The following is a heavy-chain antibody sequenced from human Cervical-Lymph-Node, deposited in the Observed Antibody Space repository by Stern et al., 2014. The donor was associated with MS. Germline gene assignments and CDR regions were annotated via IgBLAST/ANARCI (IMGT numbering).Heavy chain of an antibody. CDR3: SRGVGVTFDY. D-gene: IGHD1-26*01. CDR1: GDSISNAFYY. J-gene: IGHJ4*02. Sequence: QVQLVESGPGLVKPSQTLSLTCTVSGDSISNAFYYWSWIRQPAGKRPEWIGRVHATGRTDYNPSLKSRVTISLNPSKTHFSLGLNSVTAADTAVYFCSRGVGVTFDYWGQGSLVSVSS. V-gene: IGHV4-61*02. CDR2: VHATGRT.